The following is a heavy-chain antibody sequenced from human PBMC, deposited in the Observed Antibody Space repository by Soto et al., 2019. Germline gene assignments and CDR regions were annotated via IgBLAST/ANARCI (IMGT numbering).Heavy chain of an antibody. CDR3: ATVVGSSTSMYYFDY. CDR2: FDPEDGET. D-gene: IGHD6-6*01. CDR1: GYTLTELS. J-gene: IGHJ4*02. V-gene: IGHV1-24*01. Sequence: ASVKVSYKVSGYTLTELSMHWVRQAPGKGLEWMGGFDPEDGETIYAQKFQGRVTMTEDTSTDTAYMELSSLRSEDTAVYYCATVVGSSTSMYYFDYWGQGTLVTVSS.